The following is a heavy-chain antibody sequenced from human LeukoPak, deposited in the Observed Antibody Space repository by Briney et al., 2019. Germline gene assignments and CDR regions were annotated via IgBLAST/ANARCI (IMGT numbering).Heavy chain of an antibody. V-gene: IGHV3-23*01. CDR1: GFTFSSYW. CDR3: AKAFSMITFGGVIPFDY. CDR2: ISGSGGST. J-gene: IGHJ4*02. Sequence: GGSLRLSCAASGFTFSSYWMSWVRQAPGKGLEWVSAISGSGGSTNYADSVKGRFTISRDNSKNTLYLQMNSLRAEDTAVYYCAKAFSMITFGGVIPFDYWGQGTLVTVSS. D-gene: IGHD3-16*02.